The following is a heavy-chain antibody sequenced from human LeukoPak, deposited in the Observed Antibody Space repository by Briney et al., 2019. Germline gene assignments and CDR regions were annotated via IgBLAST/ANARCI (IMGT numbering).Heavy chain of an antibody. CDR1: GFTFSSYW. Sequence: GGSLRLSCAASGFTFSSYWMHWVRQGPGKGLEWVSYISSSSSTIYYADSVKGRFTISRDNAKNSLYLQMTSLRDEDTAVYYCARGLGAFDIWGQGTMVAVSS. V-gene: IGHV3-48*02. CDR2: ISSSSSTI. D-gene: IGHD3-16*01. CDR3: ARGLGAFDI. J-gene: IGHJ3*02.